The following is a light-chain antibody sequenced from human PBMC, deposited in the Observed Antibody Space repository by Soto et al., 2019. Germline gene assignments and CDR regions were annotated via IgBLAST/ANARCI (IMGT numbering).Light chain of an antibody. V-gene: IGLV1-44*01. Sequence: QSALTQPPSASGTPGQRVTISCSGSSSNIGSNTLNWYQQLPGTAPKLLIYSNNQRPSGVPDRFSGSKSGTSASLAIGGLQSEDEADYYCAAWDDSLKGYVFGAGTKVTVL. J-gene: IGLJ1*01. CDR1: SSNIGSNT. CDR2: SNN. CDR3: AAWDDSLKGYV.